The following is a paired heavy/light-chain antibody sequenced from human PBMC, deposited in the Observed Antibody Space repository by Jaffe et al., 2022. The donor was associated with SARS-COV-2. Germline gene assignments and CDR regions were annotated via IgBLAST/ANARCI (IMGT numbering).Light chain of an antibody. CDR2: KAS. CDR1: QSISSW. V-gene: IGKV1-5*03. J-gene: IGKJ3*01. Sequence: DIQMTQSPSTLSASVGDRVTITCRASQSISSWLAWYQQKPGKAPKLLIYKASSLESGVPSRFSGSGSGTEFTLTISSLQPDDFATYYCQQYNSYLGFTFGPGTKVDIK. CDR3: QQYNSYLGFT.
Heavy chain of an antibody. CDR2: IYYSGST. CDR3: ARPLYDYGDYVWGVGFDP. Sequence: QLQLQESGPGLVKPSETLSLTCTVSGGSISSSSYYWGWIRQPPGKGLEWIGSIYYSGSTYYNPSLKSRVTISVDTSKNQFSLKLSSVTAADTAVYYCARPLYDYGDYVWGVGFDPWGQGTLVTVSS. CDR1: GGSISSSSYY. V-gene: IGHV4-39*01. D-gene: IGHD4-17*01. J-gene: IGHJ5*02.